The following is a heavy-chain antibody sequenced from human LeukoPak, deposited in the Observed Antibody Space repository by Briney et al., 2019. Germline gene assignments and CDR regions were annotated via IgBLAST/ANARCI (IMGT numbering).Heavy chain of an antibody. V-gene: IGHV1-3*04. Sequence: ASVKVSCKASGYIFTSYPIHWVRQTPGQRLEWMGWINTGNGNTKYSQKFEGRVTVTRDTSATAAYMELSSLRSEDTAVYYCARDRAMADYWGQGTLVTVSS. CDR3: ARDRAMADY. D-gene: IGHD5-18*01. CDR1: GYIFTSYP. J-gene: IGHJ4*02. CDR2: INTGNGNT.